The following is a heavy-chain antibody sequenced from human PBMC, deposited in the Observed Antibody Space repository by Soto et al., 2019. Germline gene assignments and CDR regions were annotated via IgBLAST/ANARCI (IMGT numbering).Heavy chain of an antibody. D-gene: IGHD6-13*01. J-gene: IGHJ4*02. CDR3: AREGGDSSSWYFDS. CDR1: GDSVSSNSAA. V-gene: IGHV6-1*01. CDR2: TYYRSKWNN. Sequence: SQTLSLTCAISGDSVSSNSAAWNWVRQSPSRGLEWLGRTYYRSKWNNDYAVSVKRRITINPDTSKNQFSLQLNSVTPEDTAVNYFAREGGDSSSWYFDSWGQATLVTVSS.